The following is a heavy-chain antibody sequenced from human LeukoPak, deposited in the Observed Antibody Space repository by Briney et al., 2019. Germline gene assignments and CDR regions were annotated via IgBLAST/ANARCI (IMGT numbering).Heavy chain of an antibody. J-gene: IGHJ4*02. V-gene: IGHV5-51*01. CDR3: ARWYYASGSFHNFDY. CDR1: GYSFTTYW. D-gene: IGHD3-10*01. Sequence: GESLKISCKGSGYSFTTYWVGWVLQMPGKGLEWMVIIYPADSDTRYSPSFQGQVTISADKSISTAYLQWSSLKASDTAMYYCARWYYASGSFHNFDYWGQGTLVTVSS. CDR2: IYPADSDT.